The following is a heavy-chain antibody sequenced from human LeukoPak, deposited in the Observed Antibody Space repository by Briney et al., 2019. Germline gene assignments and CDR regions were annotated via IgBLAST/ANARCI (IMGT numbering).Heavy chain of an antibody. Sequence: SETLSLTCTVSGGSLSGFYWSWIRQPPGAGLEWIGYVYYSGSTTYNPSLKSRVTISVDTSKNQFSLRLGSVTAADTAVYYCARDPSGYFNYWGQGTLATVSS. J-gene: IGHJ4*02. CDR1: GGSLSGFY. CDR3: ARDPSGYFNY. D-gene: IGHD3-22*01. V-gene: IGHV4-59*01. CDR2: VYYSGST.